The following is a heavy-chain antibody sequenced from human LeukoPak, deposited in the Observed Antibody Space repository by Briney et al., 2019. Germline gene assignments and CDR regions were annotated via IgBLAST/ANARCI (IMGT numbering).Heavy chain of an antibody. V-gene: IGHV4-61*02. CDR2: IYTSGST. D-gene: IGHD2-21*01. Sequence: TSETLSLTCTVSGGSISSGSYYWSWIRRPAGKGLEWIGRIYTSGSTNYNPSLKSRVTISVDTSKNQFSLKLSSVTAADTAVYYCARKHDFVAFDIWGQGTMVTVSS. CDR3: ARKHDFVAFDI. J-gene: IGHJ3*02. CDR1: GGSISSGSYY.